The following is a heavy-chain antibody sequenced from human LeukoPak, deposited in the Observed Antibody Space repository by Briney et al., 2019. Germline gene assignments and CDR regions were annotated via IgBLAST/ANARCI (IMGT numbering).Heavy chain of an antibody. V-gene: IGHV4-59*08. Sequence: PSETLSLTCTVSGGSISTYYWSWIRQPPGRGLEWIGYIYFTGSTNYNPSLQSRVTISVDTSKNQFSLKLTSVTAADTAVYYCARHCVSGTCAFDIWGQGTMVTVSS. CDR2: IYFTGST. CDR1: GGSISTYY. J-gene: IGHJ3*02. D-gene: IGHD6-13*01. CDR3: ARHCVSGTCAFDI.